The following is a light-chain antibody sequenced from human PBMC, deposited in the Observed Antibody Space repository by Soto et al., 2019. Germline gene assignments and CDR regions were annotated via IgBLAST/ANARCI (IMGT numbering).Light chain of an antibody. CDR2: GNS. Sequence: QRVLTQPPSASGAPGQRVTISCTGSSSNIGAGYDVHWYQQLPGTAPKLLIYGNSNRPSGVPDRFSGSKSGTSASLAITGLQAEDEADYYCQSYDSSLSRVFGGGTKLTVL. V-gene: IGLV1-40*01. J-gene: IGLJ2*01. CDR3: QSYDSSLSRV. CDR1: SSNIGAGYD.